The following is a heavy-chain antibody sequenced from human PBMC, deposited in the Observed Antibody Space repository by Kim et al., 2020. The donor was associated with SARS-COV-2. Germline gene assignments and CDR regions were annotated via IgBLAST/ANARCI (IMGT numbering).Heavy chain of an antibody. CDR1: GFSLSTSGMC. J-gene: IGHJ6*02. Sequence: SGPTLVNPTQTLTLTCTFSGFSLSTSGMCVSWIRQPPGKALEWLALIDWDDDKYYSTSLKTRLTISKDTSKNQVVLTMTNMDPVDTATYYCARELRYFDSDYYYGMDVWGQGTTVTVSS. D-gene: IGHD3-9*01. V-gene: IGHV2-70*01. CDR3: ARELRYFDSDYYYGMDV. CDR2: IDWDDDK.